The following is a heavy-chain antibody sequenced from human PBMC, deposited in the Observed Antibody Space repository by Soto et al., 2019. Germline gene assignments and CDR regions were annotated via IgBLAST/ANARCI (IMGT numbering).Heavy chain of an antibody. J-gene: IGHJ4*02. CDR3: AREYFGVARY. V-gene: IGHV1-18*01. CDR2: ISAYNGDT. Sequence: QVQLVQSGAEVKKPGASVKVSCKASGYTFSSYGISWVRQAPGQGLEWMGWISAYNGDTNYAQKFQGRVTMTTDTSTSTAYRELRSLRSDDTSVDYCAREYFGVARYWGQGTLVTVSS. D-gene: IGHD3-3*01. CDR1: GYTFSSYG.